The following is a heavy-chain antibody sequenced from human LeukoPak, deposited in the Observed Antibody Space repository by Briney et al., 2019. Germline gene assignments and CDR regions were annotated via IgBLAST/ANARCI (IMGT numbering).Heavy chain of an antibody. CDR2: INADGSNT. CDR3: AGGSGSYGDFDY. V-gene: IGHV3-74*01. J-gene: IGHJ4*02. CDR1: GFSVSSNW. D-gene: IGHD1-26*01. Sequence: GGSLRLSCVASGFSVSSNWMHWVRQAPGKGLVWVSRINADGSNTYYADSARGRFTISRDNAKNTVYLQMNSLRAEDTAVYYCAGGSGSYGDFDYWGQGTLVTVSS.